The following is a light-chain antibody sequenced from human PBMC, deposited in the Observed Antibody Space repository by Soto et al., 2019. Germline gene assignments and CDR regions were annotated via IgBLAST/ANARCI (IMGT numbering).Light chain of an antibody. Sequence: SYELTQPPSVSVAPGKTARITCGGNNIGSKSVHWYQQKPGQAPVLVIYYDSDRPSGIPERFSGSNSGNTATLTNSRVEAGDEADYYCQVWDSSSDRVVFGGGTQLTVL. J-gene: IGLJ2*01. CDR2: YDS. CDR3: QVWDSSSDRVV. CDR1: NIGSKS. V-gene: IGLV3-21*04.